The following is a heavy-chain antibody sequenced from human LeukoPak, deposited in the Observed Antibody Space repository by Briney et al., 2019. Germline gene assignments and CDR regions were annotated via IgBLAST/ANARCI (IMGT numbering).Heavy chain of an antibody. CDR1: GFTFSSYS. CDR3: ALGYDILTGRFDY. D-gene: IGHD3-9*01. Sequence: PGGSLRLSRAAFGFTFSSYSMNWVRQAPGKGLEWVSSISSSSSHRYYADSVKGRFTISRDNAKNSLYLQMNSLRAEDTAVYYCALGYDILTGRFDYWGQGTLVTVSS. V-gene: IGHV3-21*01. CDR2: ISSSSSHR. J-gene: IGHJ4*02.